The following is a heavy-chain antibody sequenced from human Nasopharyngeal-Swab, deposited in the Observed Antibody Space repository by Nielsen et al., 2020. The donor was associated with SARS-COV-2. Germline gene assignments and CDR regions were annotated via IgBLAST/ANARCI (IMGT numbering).Heavy chain of an antibody. CDR1: GFTFSSYW. V-gene: IGHV3-7*01. Sequence: GESLKISCAASGFTFSSYWMSWVRQAPGKGLEWVANIKQDGSEKYYVDSVKGRFTISRDNAKNSLYLQMNSLRAEDAAMYYCARVLGRGVYYYYYGMDVWGQGTTVTVSS. J-gene: IGHJ6*02. CDR2: IKQDGSEK. CDR3: ARVLGRGVYYYYYGMDV. D-gene: IGHD3-10*01.